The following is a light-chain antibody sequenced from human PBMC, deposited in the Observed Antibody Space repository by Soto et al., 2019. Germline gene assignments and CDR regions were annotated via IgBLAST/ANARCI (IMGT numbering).Light chain of an antibody. Sequence: QSALTQPPSASGSPGQSVAISCTGTSSDVGGYNYVSWYQQHPGKAPKLMIYEVNKRPSGVTDRFSGSKSGNTASLTVSGLQAEDEADYYCISYAGSSNVFGTGTKLTVL. CDR1: SSDVGGYNY. CDR2: EVN. CDR3: ISYAGSSNV. J-gene: IGLJ6*01. V-gene: IGLV2-8*01.